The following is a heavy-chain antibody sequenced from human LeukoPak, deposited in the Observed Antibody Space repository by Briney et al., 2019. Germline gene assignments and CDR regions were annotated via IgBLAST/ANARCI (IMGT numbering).Heavy chain of an antibody. J-gene: IGHJ3*01. V-gene: IGHV3-7*01. D-gene: IGHD3-10*01. Sequence: GGSLRLSCVASGFMFSESWMNWVRQAPGKGLEWVANIKHDRDEKHYADSVKGRFTISRDNAKNTLYLQMDSLRAEDTAVYYCARKGNAFDFWGQGTMVTVSS. CDR3: ARKGNAFDF. CDR2: IKHDRDEK. CDR1: GFMFSESW.